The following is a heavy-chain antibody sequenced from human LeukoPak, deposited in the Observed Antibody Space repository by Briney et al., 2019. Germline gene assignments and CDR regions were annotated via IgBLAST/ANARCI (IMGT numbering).Heavy chain of an antibody. Sequence: MASETLSLTCAVYGGSFSGYYWSWIRQPPGKGLEWIGSIYYSGSTYYNPSLKSRVTISVDTSKNQFSLKLSSVTAADTAVYYCARLGIVVVPADLPFDYWGQGTLVTVSS. CDR2: IYYSGST. CDR1: GGSFSGYY. J-gene: IGHJ4*02. V-gene: IGHV4-34*01. D-gene: IGHD2-2*01. CDR3: ARLGIVVVPADLPFDY.